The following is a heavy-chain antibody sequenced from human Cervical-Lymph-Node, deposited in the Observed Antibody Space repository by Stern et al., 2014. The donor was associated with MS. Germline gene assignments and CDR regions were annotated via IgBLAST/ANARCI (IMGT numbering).Heavy chain of an antibody. V-gene: IGHV1-2*06. Sequence: VQLVESGAEVKKPGASVKVSCKASGYTFTGYYMHWVRQAPGQGLEWMGRINPNSGGPNYAQKFQGRVTMTRDTSISPAYMELSRLRSDDTAVYYCARNPRGIAAPFDYWGQGTLVTVSS. CDR3: ARNPRGIAAPFDY. J-gene: IGHJ4*02. D-gene: IGHD6-13*01. CDR1: GYTFTGYY. CDR2: INPNSGGP.